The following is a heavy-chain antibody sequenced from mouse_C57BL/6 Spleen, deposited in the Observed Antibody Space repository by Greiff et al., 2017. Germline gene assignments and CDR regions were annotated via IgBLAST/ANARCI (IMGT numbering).Heavy chain of an antibody. Sequence: QVQLQQPGAELVMPGASVKLSCKASGYTFTSYWMHWVKQRPGQGLEWIGEIDPSDSYTNYNQKFKGKSTLTVDKSSSTAYMQLSSLTSEDSAVYYCALTTVDYWYFDVWGTGTTVTVAS. V-gene: IGHV1-69*01. J-gene: IGHJ1*03. D-gene: IGHD1-1*01. CDR2: IDPSDSYT. CDR3: ALTTVDYWYFDV. CDR1: GYTFTSYW.